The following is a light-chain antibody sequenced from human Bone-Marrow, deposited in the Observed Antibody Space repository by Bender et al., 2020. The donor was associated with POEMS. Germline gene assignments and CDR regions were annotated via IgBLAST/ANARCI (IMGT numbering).Light chain of an antibody. CDR2: VPNDGSH. CDR1: SGHSTNI. CDR3: QSWGSGIVV. V-gene: IGLV4-69*01. Sequence: QPVLTQSSSASASLGSSVKLTCTLSSGHSTNIIAWHQQHPQKGPRYLMKVPNDGSHTKGDGIPDRFSGSGSGAERYLTISNLQSDDEADYYCQSWGSGIVVFGGGTKLTVL. J-gene: IGLJ2*01.